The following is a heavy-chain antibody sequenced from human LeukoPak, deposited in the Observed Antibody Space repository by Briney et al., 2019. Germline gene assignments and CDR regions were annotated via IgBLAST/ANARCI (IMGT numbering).Heavy chain of an antibody. Sequence: GGSLRLSCAASGFTFNNYGMHWVRQAPGKGLEWLAFIRYDGSNTYYADSVKGRFTVSRDDSKNTLCLQMNSLRAEDTAVYYCAKEIWPTVTTPGHTHFDYWGQGTLVTVSS. D-gene: IGHD4-17*01. V-gene: IGHV3-30*02. J-gene: IGHJ4*02. CDR1: GFTFNNYG. CDR3: AKEIWPTVTTPGHTHFDY. CDR2: IRYDGSNT.